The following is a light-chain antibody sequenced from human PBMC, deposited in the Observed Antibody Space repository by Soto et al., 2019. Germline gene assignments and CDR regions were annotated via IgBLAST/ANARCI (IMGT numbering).Light chain of an antibody. CDR3: QQRSNGIT. CDR1: QSVSSNY. J-gene: IGKJ5*01. V-gene: IGKV3D-20*02. Sequence: EIVMTQSPGTLSLSPGETATLSCRASQSVSSNYVAWFHQKPGQAPRLLIYGASTRATGIPARFSGSGSGTEFTLTISSLEPEDFAVYYCQQRSNGITFGQGTRLEIK. CDR2: GAS.